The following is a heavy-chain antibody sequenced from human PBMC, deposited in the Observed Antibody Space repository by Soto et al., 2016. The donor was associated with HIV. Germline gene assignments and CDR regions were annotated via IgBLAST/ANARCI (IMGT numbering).Heavy chain of an antibody. CDR2: IYHSGST. D-gene: IGHD3-10*01. V-gene: IGHV4-38-2*01. CDR3: ASQSRESFLGAVDY. Sequence: QVQLQESGPGLVKPSETLSLTCAVSGYSISSGYYWGWIRQPPGKGLEWIGSIYHSGSTYYNPSLKSRVTISVDTSKNQFSLKLSSVTAADTAVYYCASQSRESFLGAVDYWGQGTLVTVSS. J-gene: IGHJ4*02. CDR1: GYSISSGYY.